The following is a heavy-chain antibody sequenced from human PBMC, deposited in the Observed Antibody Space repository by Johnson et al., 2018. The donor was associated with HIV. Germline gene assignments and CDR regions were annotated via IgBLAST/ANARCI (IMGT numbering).Heavy chain of an antibody. CDR3: ARALTTDAVDI. D-gene: IGHD4-17*01. CDR1: GFTFSSYA. CDR2: ISYDGSNK. J-gene: IGHJ3*02. Sequence: VQLVESGGGVVQPGRSLRLSCAASGFTFSSYAMHWVRQAPGKGLEWVAVISYDGSNKYYADSVKGRFTISRDNSKNTLYLQMNSRRAEDTAVYYCARALTTDAVDIWGQGTMVTVSS. V-gene: IGHV3-30-3*01.